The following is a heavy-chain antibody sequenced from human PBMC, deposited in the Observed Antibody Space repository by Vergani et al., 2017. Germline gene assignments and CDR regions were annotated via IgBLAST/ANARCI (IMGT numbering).Heavy chain of an antibody. V-gene: IGHV3-53*02. Sequence: EVQLVETGGGLIQPGGSLRHSCAASGFTVSSNYMSWVRQAPGKGLEWVSVIYSGGSTYYADSVKGRFTISRDNSKNTLYLQMNSLRAEDTAVYYCAREVVVTGAVAFDIWGQGTMVTVSS. CDR3: AREVVVTGAVAFDI. J-gene: IGHJ3*02. D-gene: IGHD2-21*02. CDR1: GFTVSSNY. CDR2: IYSGGST.